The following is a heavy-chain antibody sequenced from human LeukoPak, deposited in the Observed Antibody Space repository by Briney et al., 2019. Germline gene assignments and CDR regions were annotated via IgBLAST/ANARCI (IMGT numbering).Heavy chain of an antibody. CDR3: ARPLRGYCSGGSCQGFDY. J-gene: IGHJ4*02. CDR1: GGSFSGYY. D-gene: IGHD2-15*01. CDR2: INHSGST. Sequence: PSETPYLTCAVYGGSFSGYYWSWIRQPPGKGLEWIGEINHSGSTNYNPSLMSRVTISVDTSKNQFSLKLSSVTAADTAVYYCARPLRGYCSGGSCQGFDYWGQGTLVTVSS. V-gene: IGHV4-34*01.